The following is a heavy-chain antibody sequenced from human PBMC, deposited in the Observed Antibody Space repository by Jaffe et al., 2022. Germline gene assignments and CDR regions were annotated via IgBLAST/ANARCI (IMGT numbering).Heavy chain of an antibody. D-gene: IGHD6-19*01. Sequence: QVQLVQSGAEVKKPGSSVKVSCKASGGTFSSYTISWVRQAPGQGLEWMGRIIPILGIANYAQKFQGRVTITADKSTSTAYMELSSLRSEDTAVYYCARDSEGIAVYDYWGQGTLVTVSS. J-gene: IGHJ4*02. CDR2: IIPILGIA. CDR1: GGTFSSYT. V-gene: IGHV1-69*08. CDR3: ARDSEGIAVYDY.